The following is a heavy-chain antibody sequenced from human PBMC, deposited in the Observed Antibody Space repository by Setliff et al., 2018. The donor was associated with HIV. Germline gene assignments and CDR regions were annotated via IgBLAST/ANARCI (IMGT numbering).Heavy chain of an antibody. CDR3: AARNSGNPTRHFDH. CDR2: IYHSGST. CDR1: GYPISNGYY. Sequence: SETLSLTCALSGYPISNGYYWGWIRQPSGKGLEWIGSIYHSGSTFYNPSLRSRVTISVDTSQDQFSLRLTSVTAADTAVYYCAARNSGNPTRHFDHWGQGTLVTVSS. D-gene: IGHD3-10*01. J-gene: IGHJ4*02. V-gene: IGHV4-38-2*01.